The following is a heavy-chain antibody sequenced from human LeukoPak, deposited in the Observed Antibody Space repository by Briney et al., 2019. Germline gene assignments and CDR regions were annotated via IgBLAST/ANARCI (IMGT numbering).Heavy chain of an antibody. CDR1: GGSISSYY. CDR3: ARGAYFYGSGINWFDP. J-gene: IGHJ5*02. V-gene: IGHV4-59*08. Sequence: SETLSLTCTVSGGSISSYYWNWIRQPPGKGLEWIGYIYYSGSTNYNSSLKSRVIISGDTSKNQFSLKLSYVTAADTAVYYCARGAYFYGSGINWFDPWGQGTLVTVSS. CDR2: IYYSGST. D-gene: IGHD3-10*01.